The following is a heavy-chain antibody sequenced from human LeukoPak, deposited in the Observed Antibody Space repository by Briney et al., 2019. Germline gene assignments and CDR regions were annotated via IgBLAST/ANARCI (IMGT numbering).Heavy chain of an antibody. J-gene: IGHJ6*03. CDR1: GFTFSSYS. Sequence: GGSLRLSCAASGFTFSSYSMNWVRQAPGKGLEWVSYISSSSSTIYYADSVKGRFTISRDNAKNSLFLQMNSLRAEDTAVYYCARERGSGYMDVWGKGTTVTVSS. CDR2: ISSSSSTI. D-gene: IGHD3-10*01. CDR3: ARERGSGYMDV. V-gene: IGHV3-48*01.